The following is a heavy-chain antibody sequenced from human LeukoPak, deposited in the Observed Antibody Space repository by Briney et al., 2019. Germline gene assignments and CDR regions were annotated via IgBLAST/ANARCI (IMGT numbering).Heavy chain of an antibody. CDR3: ARGAADRNNYYYYIDV. CDR1: GGSFSGFY. Sequence: SDTLSLTCAVYGGSFSGFYWSWIRHVPGKGLEWIGEINHTGTTNYNPSLKSRFTISVDTSKNQFSLKLTSVTAADTAVYYCARGAADRNNYYYYIDVWGKGTTVTVSS. D-gene: IGHD1/OR15-1a*01. J-gene: IGHJ6*03. V-gene: IGHV4-34*01. CDR2: INHTGTT.